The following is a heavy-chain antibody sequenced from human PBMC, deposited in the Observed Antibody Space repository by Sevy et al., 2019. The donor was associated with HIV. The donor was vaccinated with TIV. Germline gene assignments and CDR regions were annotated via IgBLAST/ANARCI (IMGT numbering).Heavy chain of an antibody. V-gene: IGHV3-30-3*01. CDR3: ARAYSSWFGTVHY. J-gene: IGHJ4*02. CDR2: ISYDGNNK. D-gene: IGHD6-13*01. Sequence: GGSLRLSCAASGFIFSTYSMHWVRQAPGKGLEWVAAISYDGNNKYYADSVKGRFTISRDNPKNTLFLQVNSLRPEDMAVYYCARAYSSWFGTVHYWGQGTLVTVSS. CDR1: GFIFSTYS.